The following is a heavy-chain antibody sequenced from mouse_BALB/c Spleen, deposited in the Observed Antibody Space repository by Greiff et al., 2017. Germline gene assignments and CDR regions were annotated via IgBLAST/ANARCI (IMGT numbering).Heavy chain of an antibody. Sequence: EVKLVESGAELVRSGASVKLSCTASGFNIKDYYMHWVKQRPEQGLEWIGWIDPENGDTEYAPKFQGKATMTADTSSNTAYLQLSSLTSEDTAVYYCHLSYGNYGGFAYWGQGTLVTVSA. J-gene: IGHJ3*01. D-gene: IGHD2-1*01. V-gene: IGHV14-4*02. CDR3: HLSYGNYGGFAY. CDR2: IDPENGDT. CDR1: GFNIKDYY.